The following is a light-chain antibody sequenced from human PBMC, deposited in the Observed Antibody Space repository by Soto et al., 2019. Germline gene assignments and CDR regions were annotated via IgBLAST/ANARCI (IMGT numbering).Light chain of an antibody. Sequence: IVLTQSPGTLSLSPGERATLSCRASQSVGSSNFAWYQQKPGQAPRLLISGASSRAPGIPDRFSGSGSGTDFTLTISRLEPEDFAVYYCQQYGGSPQRTFGQGTKVEIK. CDR3: QQYGGSPQRT. CDR1: QSVGSSN. CDR2: GAS. J-gene: IGKJ1*01. V-gene: IGKV3-20*01.